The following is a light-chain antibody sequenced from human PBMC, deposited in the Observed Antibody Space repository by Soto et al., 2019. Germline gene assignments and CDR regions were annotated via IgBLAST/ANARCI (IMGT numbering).Light chain of an antibody. Sequence: EIVMTQSPATLSVSPGERVTLSCRASQSVSTNLAWYQQKPGQAPRLLIYSASTRATGIPARFSGSGSGTEFTLTISSLQSEDFAVYYCQQYHSTPWTFGQGTKVEIK. CDR1: QSVSTN. J-gene: IGKJ1*01. V-gene: IGKV3-15*01. CDR2: SAS. CDR3: QQYHSTPWT.